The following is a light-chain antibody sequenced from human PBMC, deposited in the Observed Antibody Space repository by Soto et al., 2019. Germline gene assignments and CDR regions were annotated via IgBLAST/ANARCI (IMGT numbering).Light chain of an antibody. CDR1: QSVSRN. V-gene: IGKV3-15*01. CDR3: QQYTNWPS. J-gene: IGKJ1*01. CDR2: GAS. Sequence: EIVMTQSPATLSVSPGERATLSCRASQSVSRNLAWYQKKPGQAPRLLIYGASTRATGFPARFSGSGSGTEFTLTISSLQSEDFAVYYCQQYTNWPSFGQGTKVELK.